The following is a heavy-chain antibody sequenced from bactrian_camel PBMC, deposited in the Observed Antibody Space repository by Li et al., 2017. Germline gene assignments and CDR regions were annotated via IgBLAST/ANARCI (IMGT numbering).Heavy chain of an antibody. CDR2: ITRDDST. CDR3: VSQEPSTTGFGF. J-gene: IGHJ6*01. Sequence: VQLVESGGGTVRAGGSLRLSCAASGATYSSSCMAWFRQGPGNEREVIASITRDDSTYYSDSVRGRFTISQDNAKNTVYLQMNSLKPEDTAVYYCVSQEPSTTGFGFWGQGTQVTVS. V-gene: IGHV3S53*01. D-gene: IGHD5*01. CDR1: GATYSSSC.